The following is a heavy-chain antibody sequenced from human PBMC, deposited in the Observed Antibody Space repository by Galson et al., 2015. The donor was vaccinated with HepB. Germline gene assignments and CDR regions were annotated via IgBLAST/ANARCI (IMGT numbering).Heavy chain of an antibody. V-gene: IGHV3-30-3*01. CDR2: LLYDGSNK. Sequence: SLRLSCAASGFTFSSFAMHWVRQAPGKGLEWVAVLLYDGSNKYYADSVKGRLSISRDNSKNALYLQMNSLRAEDTAVYYCARDPVSGSYYRGNAMDVWGQGTTVTVSS. CDR3: ARDPVSGSYYRGNAMDV. CDR1: GFTFSSFA. D-gene: IGHD1-26*01. J-gene: IGHJ6*02.